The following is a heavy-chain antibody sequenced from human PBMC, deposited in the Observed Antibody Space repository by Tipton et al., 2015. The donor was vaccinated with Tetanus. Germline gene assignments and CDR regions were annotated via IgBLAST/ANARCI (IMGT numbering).Heavy chain of an antibody. J-gene: IGHJ6*01. CDR1: ARGAIDYY. CDR2: VNDSGNS. D-gene: IGHD1-1*01. CDR3: EV. V-gene: IGHV4-34*07. Sequence: TLSLTCDVYARGAIDYYWAWIRQSPGKGLEWIGEVNDSGNSNYTSKNQLSLRLASVTAADTAIYHCVRGGPGTTTGYPVEVWGQGTTVTVSS.